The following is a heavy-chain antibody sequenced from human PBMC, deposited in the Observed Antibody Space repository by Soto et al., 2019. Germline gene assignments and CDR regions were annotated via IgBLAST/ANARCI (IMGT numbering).Heavy chain of an antibody. CDR2: IYYSGST. CDR1: GGSISSDY. J-gene: IGHJ5*02. D-gene: IGHD6-13*01. CDR3: ARARGSSSWYRWFDP. V-gene: IGHV4-59*01. Sequence: PSETLSLTCTVSGGSISSDYWSWIRQPPGKGLEWIGYIYYSGSTNYNPSLKSRVTISVDTSKNQFSLKLSSVTAADTAVYYCARARGSSSWYRWFDPWGQGTLVTVSS.